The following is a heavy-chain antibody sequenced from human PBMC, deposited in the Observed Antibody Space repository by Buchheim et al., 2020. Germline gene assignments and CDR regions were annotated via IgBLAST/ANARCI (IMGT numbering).Heavy chain of an antibody. CDR1: GFTFSNAW. Sequence: EVQLVESGGGLVKPGGSLRLSCAASGFTFSNAWMSWVRQAPGKGLEWVGRIKSRTDGGTTGYAAPVKGRFTISRDDSKNTLYLQMNSLKTEDTAVYYCTTEEVAVAATPYYYYGMDVWGQGTT. V-gene: IGHV3-15*01. D-gene: IGHD2-15*01. CDR2: IKSRTDGGTT. J-gene: IGHJ6*02. CDR3: TTEEVAVAATPYYYYGMDV.